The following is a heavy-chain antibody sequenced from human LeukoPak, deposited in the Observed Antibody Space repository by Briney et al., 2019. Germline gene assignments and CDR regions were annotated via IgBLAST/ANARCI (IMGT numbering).Heavy chain of an antibody. CDR2: ISAYNGNT. Sequence: ASVKVSCKASGYTFTSYGISWVRQAPGQGLEWMGWISAYNGNTNYAQKFQGRVTMTRDTSTSTVYTELSSLRSEDTAVYYCARVVRDGVGSYHFDNWGQGTLVTVSS. J-gene: IGHJ4*02. CDR3: ARVVRDGVGSYHFDN. CDR1: GYTFTSYG. D-gene: IGHD3-10*01. V-gene: IGHV1-18*01.